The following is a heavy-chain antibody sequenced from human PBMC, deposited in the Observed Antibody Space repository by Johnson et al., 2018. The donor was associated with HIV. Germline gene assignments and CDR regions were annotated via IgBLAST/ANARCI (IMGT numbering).Heavy chain of an antibody. CDR1: GFTFDDYG. J-gene: IGHJ3*02. CDR2: INWNGGST. V-gene: IGHV3-20*04. CDR3: AKGLQLRGYYENSGYYDAFDI. Sequence: EQLVESGGGVVRPGGSLRLSCAASGFTFDDYGMSWVRQAPGKGLEWVSGINWNGGSTGYADSVKGRFTISRDNAKNSLYLQVNSLRAEDTAVYYCAKGLQLRGYYENSGYYDAFDIWGQGTMVTVSS. D-gene: IGHD3-22*01.